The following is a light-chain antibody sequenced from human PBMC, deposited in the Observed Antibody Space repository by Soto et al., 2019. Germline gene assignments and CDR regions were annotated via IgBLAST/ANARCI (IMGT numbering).Light chain of an antibody. CDR1: QSVLYTSNNKNY. CDR2: WAS. V-gene: IGKV4-1*01. J-gene: IGKJ1*01. Sequence: DIVMTQSPDSLAVSLGERATINCKSSQSVLYTSNNKNYLAWYQQKPGQPPKLLIYWASTRESGVPDRFSGSGSGTDFELTISSLQAEHVAVYYCQQYFRPWTFGQGTKVEIK. CDR3: QQYFRPWT.